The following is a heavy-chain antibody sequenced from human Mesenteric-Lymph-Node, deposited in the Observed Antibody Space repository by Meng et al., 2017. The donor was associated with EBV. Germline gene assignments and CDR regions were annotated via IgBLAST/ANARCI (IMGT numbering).Heavy chain of an antibody. CDR1: GGSFSGYY. J-gene: IGHJ2*01. D-gene: IGHD6-13*01. V-gene: IGHV4-34*01. CDR2: INHSGST. CDR3: ARAIIAAAGAVWYFDL. Sequence: QVQLRESGPGLVKPSGTLSLTCAVYGGSFSGYYWSWIRQPPGKGLEWIGEINHSGSTNYNPSLKSRVTISVDTSRNQFSLKLSSVTAADTAVYYCARAIIAAAGAVWYFDLWGRGTLVTVSS.